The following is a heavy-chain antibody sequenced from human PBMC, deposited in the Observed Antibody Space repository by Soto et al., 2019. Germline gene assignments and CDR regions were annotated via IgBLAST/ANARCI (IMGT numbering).Heavy chain of an antibody. CDR3: ARGGGLWSFYYYYYGMDV. CDR1: GGSFSGYY. D-gene: IGHD5-18*01. V-gene: IGHV4-34*01. CDR2: INHSGST. J-gene: IGHJ6*02. Sequence: SETLSLTCAVYGGSFSGYYWSWIRQPPGKGLEWIGEINHSGSTNYNPSPKSRVTISVDTSKNQFSLKLSSVTAADTAVYYCARGGGLWSFYYYYYGMDVWGQGTTVTVSS.